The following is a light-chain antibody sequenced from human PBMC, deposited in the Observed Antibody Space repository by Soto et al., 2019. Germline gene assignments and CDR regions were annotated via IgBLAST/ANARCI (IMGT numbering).Light chain of an antibody. CDR3: QQYGSSPSIT. V-gene: IGKV3-20*01. Sequence: EIVLTQSPGILSLSPGERATLSCRASQSIDSTYSTWYQQKPGQAPRLLIYGASSRATGIPDRFSGSGSGTDFTLTISRLEPEDFAVYYCQQYGSSPSITFGQGTRLEI. J-gene: IGKJ5*01. CDR2: GAS. CDR1: QSIDSTY.